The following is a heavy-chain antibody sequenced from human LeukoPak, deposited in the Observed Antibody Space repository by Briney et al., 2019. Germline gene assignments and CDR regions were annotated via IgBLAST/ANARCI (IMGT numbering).Heavy chain of an antibody. CDR1: GFTFSSYS. CDR3: ARVGMTTVTTHWFDP. D-gene: IGHD4-17*01. Sequence: GGSLRLSCAASGFTFSSYSMNWVRQAPGKGLEWVSSISSSSSYIYYADSVKGRFTISRDNAKNSLYLQMNSLRAEDTAVYYCARVGMTTVTTHWFDPWGQGTPVTVSS. CDR2: ISSSSSYI. V-gene: IGHV3-21*01. J-gene: IGHJ5*02.